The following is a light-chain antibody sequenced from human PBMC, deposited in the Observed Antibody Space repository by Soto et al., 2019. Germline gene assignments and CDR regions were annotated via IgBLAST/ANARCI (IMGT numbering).Light chain of an antibody. J-gene: IGLJ2*01. V-gene: IGLV1-47*01. CDR1: SSNIGSNY. CDR3: AAWDDSLSGQV. CDR2: RNY. Sequence: QSVLTQPPSASGTPGQRVTISCSGSSSNIGSNYVYWYQQLPGTAPKLLIYRNYQRPSGVPDRFSGSKSATSASLAFSGLRSEDEADYFCAAWDDSLSGQVFGGGTKLTVL.